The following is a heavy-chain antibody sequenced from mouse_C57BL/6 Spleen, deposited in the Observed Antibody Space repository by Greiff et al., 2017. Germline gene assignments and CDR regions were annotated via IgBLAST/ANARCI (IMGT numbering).Heavy chain of an antibody. J-gene: IGHJ4*01. Sequence: DVQLQESGAELVRPGASVKLSCTASGFNIKDDYMHWVKQRPEQGLEWIGWIDPENGDTEYASKFQGKATITADTSSNTAYLQLSSLTSEDTAVYYCTTTFHGAMDYWGQGTSVTVSS. CDR1: GFNIKDDY. V-gene: IGHV14-4*01. CDR3: TTTFHGAMDY. CDR2: IDPENGDT.